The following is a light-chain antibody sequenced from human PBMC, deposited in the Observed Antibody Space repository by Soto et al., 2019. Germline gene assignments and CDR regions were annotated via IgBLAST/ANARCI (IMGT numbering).Light chain of an antibody. J-gene: IGLJ2*01. Sequence: QSVLTQPPSASGTPGQRVTISCSGSISNIGTNYVYWYQQLPGTAPKLLIFRHDQRPSGVPDRFSGSRSGTSASLAISGLRSEDEAGYYCAAWDASLSGPVFGGGTKLTVL. V-gene: IGLV1-47*01. CDR2: RHD. CDR1: ISNIGTNY. CDR3: AAWDASLSGPV.